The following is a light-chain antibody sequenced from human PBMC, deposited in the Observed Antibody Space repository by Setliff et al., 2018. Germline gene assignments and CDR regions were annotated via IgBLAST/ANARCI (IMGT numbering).Light chain of an antibody. CDR1: SGDIGSFTF. J-gene: IGLJ1*01. CDR2: EVS. CDR3: SSYTSNGLDV. Sequence: QSALTQPASVSGSPGQSITISCTGSSGDIGSFTFVSWYQQYPDEASKLIIFEVSDRPSGISDRFSGSKSANTASLTISGLQAEDEADYYCSSYTSNGLDVFGTGTKVTVL. V-gene: IGLV2-14*03.